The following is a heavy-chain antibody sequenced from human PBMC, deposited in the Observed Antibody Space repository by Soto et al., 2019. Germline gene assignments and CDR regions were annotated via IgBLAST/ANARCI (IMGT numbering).Heavy chain of an antibody. CDR1: GVSIGSHDW. J-gene: IGHJ4*02. V-gene: IGHV4-4*02. D-gene: IGHD5-18*01. CDR3: ATRDTGRVY. Sequence: QVQLQESGPGLVKPSGTLSLTCAVSGVSIGSHDWWTWVRQPPGKGLEWIGESHQSGNTNYNSSLESRGPISLDKSKHHFSLQRSSVTVADTAVYYCATRDTGRVYWGQGTLVTVSS. CDR2: SHQSGNT.